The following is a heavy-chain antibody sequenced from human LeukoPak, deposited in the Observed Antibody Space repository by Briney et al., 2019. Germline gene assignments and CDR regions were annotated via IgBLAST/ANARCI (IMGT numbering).Heavy chain of an antibody. J-gene: IGHJ4*02. V-gene: IGHV3-66*01. CDR2: IYSGGST. CDR3: AKTFGGVIVPFDY. CDR1: GFTVSSNY. D-gene: IGHD3-16*02. Sequence: GGSLRLSCAASGFTVSSNYMSWVRQAPGKGLEWVSVIYSGGSTYYADSVKGRFTISRDNSKNTLYLQMNSLRAEDTAVYYCAKTFGGVIVPFDYWGQGTLVTVSS.